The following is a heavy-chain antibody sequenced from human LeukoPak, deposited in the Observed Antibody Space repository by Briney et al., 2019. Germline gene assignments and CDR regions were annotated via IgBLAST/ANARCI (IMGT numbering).Heavy chain of an antibody. CDR3: ARDHLEYSSSSGWFDP. CDR1: GYTFTSYY. V-gene: IGHV1-18*04. Sequence: ASVKVSCKASGYTFTSYYMHWVRQAPGQGLEWMGWISAYNGNTNYAQKLQGRVTMTTDTSTSTAYMELRSLRSDDTAVYYCARDHLEYSSSSGWFDPWGQGTLVTVSS. D-gene: IGHD6-6*01. J-gene: IGHJ5*02. CDR2: ISAYNGNT.